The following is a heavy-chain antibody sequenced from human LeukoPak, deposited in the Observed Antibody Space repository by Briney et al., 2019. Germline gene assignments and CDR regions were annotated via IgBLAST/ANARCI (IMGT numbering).Heavy chain of an antibody. J-gene: IGHJ4*02. CDR1: GYTFVSYG. Sequence: ASVKVSCKASGYTFVSYGISGVRQAPGQGLEWMGWISPYNTNENYAQKFQDRVTMTTDTSTRTAYMELRSLRSDDTALYFCGRVLDPSGPRGPLDYWGQGTLVTVSS. CDR2: ISPYNTNE. D-gene: IGHD3-10*01. V-gene: IGHV1-18*01. CDR3: GRVLDPSGPRGPLDY.